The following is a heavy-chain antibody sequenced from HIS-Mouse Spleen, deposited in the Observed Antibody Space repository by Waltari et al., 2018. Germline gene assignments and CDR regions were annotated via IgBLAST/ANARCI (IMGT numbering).Heavy chain of an antibody. CDR1: GGSIRSYY. V-gene: IGHV4-59*01. Sequence: QVQLQESGPGLVKPSETLSLTCTVPGGSIRSYYRSWTRQPPGKGLGWIGYSSWIHNLHPSPQDSVPISRGTSKNQFPLKLSSVTAAGTAVFYCARASRDLLLPRYFDLWGRGTLVTVSS. CDR2: YSSWIH. CDR3: ARASRDLLLPRYFDL. J-gene: IGHJ2*01.